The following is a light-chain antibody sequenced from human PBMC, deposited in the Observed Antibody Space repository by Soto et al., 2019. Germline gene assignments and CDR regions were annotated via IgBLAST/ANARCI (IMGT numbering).Light chain of an antibody. CDR1: QSVSSSY. CDR2: GAS. CDR3: QQYGSLPGT. Sequence: EIVLTQSPGTLSLSLGERATLSCRASQSVSSSYLAWYRQKPGQAPRLLIYGASSRATGIPDRFSGSGSGTDFTLTISRLEPEDFAVYSCQQYGSLPGTFGQGTKLEIK. J-gene: IGKJ2*01. V-gene: IGKV3-20*01.